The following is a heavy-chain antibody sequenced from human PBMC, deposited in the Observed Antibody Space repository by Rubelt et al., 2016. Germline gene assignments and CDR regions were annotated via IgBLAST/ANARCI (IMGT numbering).Heavy chain of an antibody. D-gene: IGHD3-22*01. V-gene: IGHV5-51*01. J-gene: IGHJ4*02. CDR3: ARRNYYDSSGWNY. Sequence: IYPGDSDTRYSPSFQGQVTISADKSISTAYLQWSSLKASDTAMYYCARRNYYDSSGWNYWGQGTLVTVSS. CDR2: IYPGDSDT.